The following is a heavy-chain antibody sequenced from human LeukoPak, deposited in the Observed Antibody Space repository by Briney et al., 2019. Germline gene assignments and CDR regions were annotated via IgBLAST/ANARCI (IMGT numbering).Heavy chain of an antibody. CDR1: GYTLTELS. CDR2: FDPEDGET. J-gene: IGHJ4*02. D-gene: IGHD3-10*01. Sequence: ASVKVSCKVSGYTLTELSMHWVRQAPGKGLEWMGGFDPEDGETIYAQKFQGRVTMTEDTSTDTAYMELSSLRSEDTAVYYCATGDYYGSGSYYSPFDYWGQGTLVTVSS. CDR3: ATGDYYGSGSYYSPFDY. V-gene: IGHV1-24*01.